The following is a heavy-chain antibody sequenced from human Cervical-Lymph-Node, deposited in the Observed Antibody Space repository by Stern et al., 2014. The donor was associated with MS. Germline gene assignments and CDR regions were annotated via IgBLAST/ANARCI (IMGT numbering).Heavy chain of an antibody. Sequence: QVQLVQSGAEVKKPGSSVKVSCKASGGTFDTYAISWVRQAPGQGLEWMGGIIPIFGVPNYVQKLQGRVTITADRRTNTAYMELSSLRSEDTAVYYCARAHDDYYFYYGLDVWGQGTTVTVFS. CDR3: ARAHDDYYFYYGLDV. CDR1: GGTFDTYA. CDR2: IIPIFGVP. D-gene: IGHD3-3*01. V-gene: IGHV1-69*17. J-gene: IGHJ6*02.